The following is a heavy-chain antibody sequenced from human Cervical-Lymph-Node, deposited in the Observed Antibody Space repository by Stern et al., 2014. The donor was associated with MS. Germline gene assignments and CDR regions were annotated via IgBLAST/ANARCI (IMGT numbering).Heavy chain of an antibody. D-gene: IGHD4-23*01. CDR3: ARDPDYGDNFRFFDY. Sequence: VQLVESGGGAVQPGRSLRLSCAASGFTFSSYAMHWVRQAPGKGLDWVAAISYDGSKKYYADSVKGRFTSSRDKSKNTLYLQMNSLRAEDTAVYYCARDPDYGDNFRFFDYWGQGTLVTVSS. J-gene: IGHJ4*02. V-gene: IGHV3-30*04. CDR2: ISYDGSKK. CDR1: GFTFSSYA.